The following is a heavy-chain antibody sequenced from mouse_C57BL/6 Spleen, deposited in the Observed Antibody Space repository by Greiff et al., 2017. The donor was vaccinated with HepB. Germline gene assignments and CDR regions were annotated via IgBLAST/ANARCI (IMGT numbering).Heavy chain of an antibody. CDR2: IRNKANGYTT. Sequence: EVKLMESGGGLVQPGGSLSLSCAASGFTFTDYYMSWVRQPPGKALEWLGFIRNKANGYTTEYSASVKGRFTISRDNSQSILYLQMNALRAEDSATYYCARYTAQATLYYFDYWGQGTTLTVSS. V-gene: IGHV7-3*01. CDR3: ARYTAQATLYYFDY. D-gene: IGHD3-2*02. J-gene: IGHJ2*01. CDR1: GFTFTDYY.